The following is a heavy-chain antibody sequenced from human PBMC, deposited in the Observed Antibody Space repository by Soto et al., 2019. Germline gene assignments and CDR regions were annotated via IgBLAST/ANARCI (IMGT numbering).Heavy chain of an antibody. CDR3: AKDRTQYSSSWYAEYYFDY. J-gene: IGHJ4*02. D-gene: IGHD6-13*01. CDR1: GFTFDDYT. Sequence: GGSLRLSCAASGFTFDDYTMHWVRQAPGKGLEWVSLISWDGGSTYYADSVKGRFTISRDNSKNSLYRQMNSLRTEDTALYYCAKDRTQYSSSWYAEYYFDYWGQGTLVTVSS. V-gene: IGHV3-43*01. CDR2: ISWDGGST.